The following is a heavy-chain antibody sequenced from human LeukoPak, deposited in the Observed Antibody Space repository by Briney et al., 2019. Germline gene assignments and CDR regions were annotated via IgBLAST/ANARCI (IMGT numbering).Heavy chain of an antibody. Sequence: ASVKVSCKASGGTFSSYAISWVRQAPGQGLEWMGRIIPILGIANYAQKFQGRVAITADKSTSTAYMELSSLRSEDTAVYYCARDRVTGTPTGADYWGQGTLVTVSP. D-gene: IGHD1-7*01. J-gene: IGHJ4*02. CDR3: ARDRVTGTPTGADY. CDR2: IIPILGIA. V-gene: IGHV1-69*04. CDR1: GGTFSSYA.